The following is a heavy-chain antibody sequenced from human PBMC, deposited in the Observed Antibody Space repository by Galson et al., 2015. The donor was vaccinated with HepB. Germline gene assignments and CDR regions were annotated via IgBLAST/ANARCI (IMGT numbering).Heavy chain of an antibody. CDR3: AKDMEVLRFLEWSSYDY. CDR2: ISSNGDNA. D-gene: IGHD3-3*01. Sequence: SLRLSCAASGFTFSNYAMSWVRQAPGKGLEWVSTISSNGDNAYYTDSVKGRFTISRDSSKNTLYLQMNSLRAEDTAVYYCAKDMEVLRFLEWSSYDYWGQGTLVTVSS. CDR1: GFTFSNYA. V-gene: IGHV3-23*01. J-gene: IGHJ4*02.